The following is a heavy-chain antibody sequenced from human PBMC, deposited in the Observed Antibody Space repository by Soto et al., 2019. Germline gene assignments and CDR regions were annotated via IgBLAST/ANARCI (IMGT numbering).Heavy chain of an antibody. CDR3: ARELHYDFWSGLPDV. V-gene: IGHV3-30-3*01. CDR1: GFTFSSYA. CDR2: ISYDGSNK. J-gene: IGHJ6*02. D-gene: IGHD3-3*01. Sequence: GGSLRLSCAASGFTFSSYAMHWVRQAPGKGLEWVAVISYDGSNKYYADSVKGRFTISRDNSKNTLYLQMNSLRAEDTAVYYCARELHYDFWSGLPDVWGQGTTVTVSS.